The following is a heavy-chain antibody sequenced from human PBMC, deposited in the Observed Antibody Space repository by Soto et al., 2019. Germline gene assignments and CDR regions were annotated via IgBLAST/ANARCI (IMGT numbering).Heavy chain of an antibody. CDR1: GYTFTSYY. Sequence: GASVKVSCKSSGYTFTSYYMHCVRQAPGQGLEWMGIINPSGGSTSYAQKFQGRVTMTRDTSTSTVYMELSSLRSEDTAVYYCARDGDVVVPAAMIPYYYYGMDVWGQGTTVTVSS. V-gene: IGHV1-46*01. CDR3: ARDGDVVVPAAMIPYYYYGMDV. D-gene: IGHD2-2*01. CDR2: INPSGGST. J-gene: IGHJ6*02.